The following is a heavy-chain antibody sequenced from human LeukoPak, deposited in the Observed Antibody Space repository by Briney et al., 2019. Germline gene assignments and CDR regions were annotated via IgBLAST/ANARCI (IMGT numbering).Heavy chain of an antibody. CDR2: IIPIFGTA. J-gene: IGHJ4*02. CDR1: GGTFSSYA. CDR3: ARGYCSGGSCSWILDY. D-gene: IGHD2-15*01. Sequence: SVKVSCKASGGTFSSYAISWVRQAPGQGLEWMGGIIPIFGTANYAQKFQGRVTITADKSTSTAYMELSSLRSEDTAVYYCARGYCSGGSCSWILDYWGQGTLVTVSS. V-gene: IGHV1-69*06.